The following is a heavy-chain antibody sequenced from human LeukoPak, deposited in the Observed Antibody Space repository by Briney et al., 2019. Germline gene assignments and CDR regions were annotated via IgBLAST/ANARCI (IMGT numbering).Heavy chain of an antibody. CDR2: IYYSGST. J-gene: IGHJ4*02. CDR1: GGPINSYY. D-gene: IGHD6-19*01. Sequence: SETLSLTCTVFGGPINSYYWSWIRQPPGKGLEWIGYIYYSGSTYYNPSLKSRVTISVDTSKNQFSLKLSSVTAADTAVYYCARAGMGSGWAYYFDYWGQGTLVTVSS. V-gene: IGHV4-30-4*01. CDR3: ARAGMGSGWAYYFDY.